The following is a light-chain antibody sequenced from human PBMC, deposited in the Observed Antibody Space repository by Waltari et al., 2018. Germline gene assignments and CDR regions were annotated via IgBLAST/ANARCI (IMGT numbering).Light chain of an antibody. CDR2: VVT. V-gene: IGLV2-23*02. J-gene: IGLJ2*01. CDR3: SSYAGGNNLL. Sequence: QSALTQPASVSGSPGQSITISCSGTNSDVGGSDYVSWYQHHPGKAPKLIIYVVTKGPSGVSNRFSGSKSGNTASLTISGLQAEDEADYYCSSYAGGNNLLFGGGTKVTVL. CDR1: NSDVGGSDY.